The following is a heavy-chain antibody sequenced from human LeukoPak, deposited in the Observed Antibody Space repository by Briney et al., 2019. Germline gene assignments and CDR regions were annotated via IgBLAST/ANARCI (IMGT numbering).Heavy chain of an antibody. D-gene: IGHD3-22*01. J-gene: IGHJ3*02. CDR3: AKTAYYDSSGWGAFDI. CDR2: IYYSGST. CDR1: GDSISSSSYY. V-gene: IGHV4-39*07. Sequence: SETLSLTCTVSGDSISSSSYYWGWIRQPPGKGLEWIGSIYYSGSTYSNPSLKSRVTISVDTSKNQFSLKLSSVTAADTAVYYCAKTAYYDSSGWGAFDIWGQGTMVTVSS.